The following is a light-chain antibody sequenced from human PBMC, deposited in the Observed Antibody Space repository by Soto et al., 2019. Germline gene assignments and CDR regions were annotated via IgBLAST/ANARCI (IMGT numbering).Light chain of an antibody. V-gene: IGKV1-5*01. Sequence: DRQRAQSGCCGAACAGGGVTINCRASQSISSWLACYQNKPGKAPKLLIYDASSLESGVPSRFSGSGSGTEFALTISTLQPYDFALSFCEQVSSSALTFGGGTKVDIK. CDR3: EQVSSSALT. J-gene: IGKJ4*01. CDR2: DAS. CDR1: QSISSW.